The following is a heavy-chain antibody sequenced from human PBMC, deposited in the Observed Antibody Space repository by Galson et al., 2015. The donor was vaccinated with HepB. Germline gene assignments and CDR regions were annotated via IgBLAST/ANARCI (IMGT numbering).Heavy chain of an antibody. CDR1: GFTFSKYD. J-gene: IGHJ5*02. Sequence: SLRLSCAASGFTFSKYDMHWVRQPPGKSPEWVSVLEPAGETYYTGSVKGRFTISRDDANNILSLQMNNLRVGDTAVHYCARATMIQGVPDSWGQGTLVTVSS. V-gene: IGHV3-13*01. CDR2: LEPAGET. CDR3: ARATMIQGVPDS. D-gene: IGHD3-10*01.